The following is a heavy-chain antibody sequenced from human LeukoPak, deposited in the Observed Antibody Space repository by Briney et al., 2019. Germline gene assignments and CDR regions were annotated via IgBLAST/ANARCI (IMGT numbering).Heavy chain of an antibody. CDR2: IYYSGST. CDR1: GGSIGSYY. Sequence: PSETLSLTCTVSGGSIGSYYWSWIRQPPGKGLEWIGYIYYSGSTDYNPSLKSRVTISVDTSKNQFSLKLSSVTAADTAVYYGARRVSGSLYYFDYWGQGTLVTVSS. D-gene: IGHD3-10*01. J-gene: IGHJ4*02. CDR3: ARRVSGSLYYFDY. V-gene: IGHV4-59*08.